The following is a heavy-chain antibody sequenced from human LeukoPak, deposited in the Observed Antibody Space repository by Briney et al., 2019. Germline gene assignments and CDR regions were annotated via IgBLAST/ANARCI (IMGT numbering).Heavy chain of an antibody. V-gene: IGHV3-21*01. CDR1: GFTFSSYS. Sequence: PGGSLRLSCAASGFTFSSYSMNWVRQAPGKGLEWVSSISSSSSYIYYADSVKGRFTISRDNAKNSLYLQMNSLRAEDTAVYYCASTHGRIQLWLFDYWGQGTLVTVSS. CDR3: ASTHGRIQLWLFDY. J-gene: IGHJ4*02. D-gene: IGHD5-18*01. CDR2: ISSSSSYI.